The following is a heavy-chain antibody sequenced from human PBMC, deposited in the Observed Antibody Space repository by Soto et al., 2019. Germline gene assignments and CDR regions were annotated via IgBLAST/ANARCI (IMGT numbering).Heavy chain of an antibody. CDR3: ARVRAAAGAFDY. CDR2: IWYDGSNE. J-gene: IGHJ4*02. Sequence: QVQLVESGGGVVQPGRSLRLCCAASGFTFSSYGMHWVRQAPGKGLELVAVIWYDGSNEYYADSVKCRFTISRDNSKNTLYLQMNSLRAEDTAVYYCARVRAAAGAFDYWGQGTLVTVSS. CDR1: GFTFSSYG. V-gene: IGHV3-33*01. D-gene: IGHD6-13*01.